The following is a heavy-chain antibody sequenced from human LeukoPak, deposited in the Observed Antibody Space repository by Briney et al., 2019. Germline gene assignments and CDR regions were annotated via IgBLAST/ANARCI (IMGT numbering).Heavy chain of an antibody. CDR1: GGTFSSSA. Sequence: SVKVSCETSGGTFSSSAITWVRQAPGQGLEWMGRIIPVLNITRYTQKFQGRVTITADTSTSTVYMELSSLRSEDTAVYYCARGPPDYDILTGYYYTVFDYWGQGTLVTVSS. CDR3: ARGPPDYDILTGYYYTVFDY. CDR2: IIPVLNIT. J-gene: IGHJ4*02. V-gene: IGHV1-69*04. D-gene: IGHD3-9*01.